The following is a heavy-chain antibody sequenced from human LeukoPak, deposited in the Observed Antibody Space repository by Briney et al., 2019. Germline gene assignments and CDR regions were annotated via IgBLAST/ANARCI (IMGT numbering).Heavy chain of an antibody. CDR3: ARGPIATGYYYGMDV. Sequence: PSETLSLTCAVSGGSISSGGYSWSWIRQPPGKGLEWIGYIYHSGSTYYNPSLKSRVTISVDTSKNQFSLKLSSVTAADTAVYYCARGPIATGYYYGMDVWGRGTTVTVSS. D-gene: IGHD1-14*01. CDR2: IYHSGST. V-gene: IGHV4-30-2*01. CDR1: GGSISSGGYS. J-gene: IGHJ6*02.